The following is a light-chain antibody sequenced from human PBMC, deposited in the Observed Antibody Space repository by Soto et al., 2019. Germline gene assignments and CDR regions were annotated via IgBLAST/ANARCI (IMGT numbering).Light chain of an antibody. J-gene: IGKJ1*01. CDR2: DAS. CDR1: RSISDW. V-gene: IGKV1-5*01. CDR3: LQYSSHSWT. Sequence: EIRMTQSPASLSPSVGDRVTIPCRASRSISDWLAWYQQKPGKAPELLIFDASNLKSGVSSRFSGSGSGTEFTLTISRLQPDDVATYYCLQYSSHSWTFGQGTKVDFK.